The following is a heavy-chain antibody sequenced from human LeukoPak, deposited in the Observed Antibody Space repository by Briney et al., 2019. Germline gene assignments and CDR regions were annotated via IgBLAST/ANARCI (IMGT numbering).Heavy chain of an antibody. V-gene: IGHV4-38-2*01. Sequence: SETLSLTCAVSGYSISSGYYWGWIRQPPGKGLEWIGSIYHSGSTYYNPSLKSRVTISVDTSKNQFSLKLSSVTAADTAVYYCARGIAAEAPGGYFDYWGQGTLVTVSS. CDR3: ARGIAAEAPGGYFDY. J-gene: IGHJ4*02. CDR2: IYHSGST. D-gene: IGHD6-13*01. CDR1: GYSISSGYY.